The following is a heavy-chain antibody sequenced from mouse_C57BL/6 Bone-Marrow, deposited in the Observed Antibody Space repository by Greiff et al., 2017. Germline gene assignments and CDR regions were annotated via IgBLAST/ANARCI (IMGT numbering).Heavy chain of an antibody. CDR1: GFSLTSYG. J-gene: IGHJ2*01. V-gene: IGHV2-2*01. D-gene: IGHD2-4*01. CDR2: IWGGGST. Sequence: FQLQQSGPGLVQPSQSLSITCTVSGFSLTSYGVHWVRQSPGKGLEWLGVIWGGGSTDYNAAFISRLSISKDNSKSQVFFKMNSLQADDTAIYYCARNDYESFYYFDYWGQGTTLTVSA. CDR3: ARNDYESFYYFDY.